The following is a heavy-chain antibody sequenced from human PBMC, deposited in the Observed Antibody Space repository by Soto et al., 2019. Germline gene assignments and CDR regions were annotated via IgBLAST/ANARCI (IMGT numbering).Heavy chain of an antibody. Sequence: QVQLVQSGAEVKKPESSVKVSCKAPGGTFSTYAIRWVRPAPVQGLEWMGGIIPMFGTANYAQRFQDRVTITADESTNTVYMELSRLRSEDTAVYVCTSGLQLWVRRINTAYSVWCQGPLVTFSS. CDR1: GGTFSTYA. CDR3: TSGLQLWVRRINTAYSV. CDR2: IIPMFGTA. V-gene: IGHV1-69*12. D-gene: IGHD5-18*01. J-gene: IGHJ4*02.